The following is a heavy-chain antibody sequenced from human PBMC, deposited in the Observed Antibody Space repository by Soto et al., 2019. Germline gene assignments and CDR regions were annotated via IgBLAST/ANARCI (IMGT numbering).Heavy chain of an antibody. J-gene: IGHJ4*02. CDR3: AKKFRYFDWPYEEVIDY. Sequence: GGSLRLSCAASGFVFSSYVMTWVRQAPGKGLEWVSSVISSGVSTHYEDSVKGRFTISRDNSKNTLYLQMNNLRAEDTGLYYCAKKFRYFDWPYEEVIDYWGQGTLVTVSS. CDR2: VISSGVST. CDR1: GFVFSSYV. V-gene: IGHV3-23*01. D-gene: IGHD3-9*01.